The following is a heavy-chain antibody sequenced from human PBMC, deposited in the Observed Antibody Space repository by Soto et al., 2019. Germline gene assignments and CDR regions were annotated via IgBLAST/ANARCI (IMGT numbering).Heavy chain of an antibody. V-gene: IGHV1-18*01. CDR3: ARVKLWFGELSFPYYYGMDV. Sequence: APVKLACKTAGYTFTGDGSSWGRQNTGQGLEWMGWISAYNGNTNYAQKLQGRVTMTTDTSTSTAYMELRSLRSDDTAVYYCARVKLWFGELSFPYYYGMDVWGQGTTVTVSS. CDR1: GYTFTGDG. CDR2: ISAYNGNT. J-gene: IGHJ6*02. D-gene: IGHD3-10*01.